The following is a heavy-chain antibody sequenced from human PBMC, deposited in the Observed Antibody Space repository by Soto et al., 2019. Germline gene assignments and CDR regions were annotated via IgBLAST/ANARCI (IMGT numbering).Heavy chain of an antibody. CDR2: IYYSGST. CDR1: GGSISSYY. V-gene: IGHV4-59*01. J-gene: IGHJ6*02. CDR3: ARVPQAYVDGMDV. Sequence: PSETLSLTCTVSGGSISSYYWSWIRQPPGKGLEWIGYIYYSGSTNYNPSLKSRVTISVDTSKNQFSLKLSSVTAADTAVYYCARVPQAYVDGMDVWGQGTTVTVSS. D-gene: IGHD3-16*01.